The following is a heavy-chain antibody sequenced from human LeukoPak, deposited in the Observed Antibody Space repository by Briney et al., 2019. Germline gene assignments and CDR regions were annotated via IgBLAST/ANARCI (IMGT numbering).Heavy chain of an antibody. V-gene: IGHV1-8*01. CDR2: MNPNSGNT. J-gene: IGHJ3*02. CDR1: GYTFTSYD. CDR3: ARSRLNQNDAFDI. Sequence: ASVKVSCKASGYTFTSYDINWVRQATGQGLEWMGWMNPNSGNTGYAQKFQGRVTMTRNTSISTAYMELSSLRSEDTAVYYCARSRLNQNDAFDIWGQGTMVTVSS.